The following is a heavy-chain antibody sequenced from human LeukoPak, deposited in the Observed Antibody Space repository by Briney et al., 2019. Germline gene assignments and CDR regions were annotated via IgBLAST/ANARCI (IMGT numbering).Heavy chain of an antibody. CDR1: GFTFSSYA. CDR2: ISGSGGST. D-gene: IGHD7-27*01. Sequence: PGGSLRLSCAASGFTFSSYAMSWVRQAPGKELEWVSAISGSGGSTHYADSVKGRFTISRDNFKNALYLQMNSLRVEDTAVYYCAIDPNWGTHSWGQGVLVTVSS. CDR3: AIDPNWGTHS. J-gene: IGHJ4*02. V-gene: IGHV3-23*01.